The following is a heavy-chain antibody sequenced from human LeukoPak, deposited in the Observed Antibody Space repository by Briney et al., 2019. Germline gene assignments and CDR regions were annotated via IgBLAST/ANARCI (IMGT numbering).Heavy chain of an antibody. D-gene: IGHD2-15*01. J-gene: IGHJ4*02. V-gene: IGHV3-30*02. CDR3: AKLVGYCSGGSCRAIDY. CDR1: GFTFRNYG. Sequence: PGGSLRLSCAASGFTFRNYGMHWVRQAPGKGLEWVANIWYDGSKNYYVDSVKGRFTISRDNSKNTLYLQMNSLRAEDTAVYYCAKLVGYCSGGSCRAIDYWGQGTLVTVSS. CDR2: IWYDGSKN.